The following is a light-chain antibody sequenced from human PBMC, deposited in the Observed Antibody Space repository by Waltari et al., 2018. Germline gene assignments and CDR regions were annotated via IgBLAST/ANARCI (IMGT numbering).Light chain of an antibody. J-gene: IGLJ2*01. Sequence: QAALPQPRSVSGSPGPPVPISCTGTRGDVGAYKFVSWYQQHPGEAPSLVLYDFSERPSGVPDRFSGSKSGNTASLTISRLRPEDEADYYCCSYAGSDTMLFGGGTQLTVL. CDR3: CSYAGSDTML. CDR2: DFS. V-gene: IGLV2-11*01. CDR1: RGDVGAYKF.